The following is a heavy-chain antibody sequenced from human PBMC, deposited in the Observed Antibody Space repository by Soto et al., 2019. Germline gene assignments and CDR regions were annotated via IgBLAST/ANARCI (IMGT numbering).Heavy chain of an antibody. Sequence: QVQLVQSGAEVKKPGSSVKVSCEASGGTFTSYTISWVRQAPGQGLEWMGRIIPMLGIPNYAQKFKGRVTITGDKSTSTAYMELSSLRSEDTAVYYCVSVVGGFDYWGQGTLVTVSS. J-gene: IGHJ4*02. CDR3: VSVVGGFDY. D-gene: IGHD2-15*01. CDR1: GGTFTSYT. CDR2: IIPMLGIP. V-gene: IGHV1-69*02.